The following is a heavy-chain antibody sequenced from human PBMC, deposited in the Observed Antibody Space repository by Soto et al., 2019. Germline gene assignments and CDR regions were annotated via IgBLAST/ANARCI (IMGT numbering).Heavy chain of an antibody. CDR2: INPHGGST. J-gene: IGHJ5*02. D-gene: IGHD3-3*01. V-gene: IGHV1-46*01. Sequence: ASVKVSCKAPGDTFTSYYLNWVRQAPGQGLEWMGVINPHGGSTKYAQKFQGKITMTRDTSRSTVYMELSSLRSDDTAIYYCARSSGGNFGIIIEGSNWFDPWGLGTLVTVSS. CDR3: ARSSGGNFGIIIEGSNWFDP. CDR1: GDTFTSYY.